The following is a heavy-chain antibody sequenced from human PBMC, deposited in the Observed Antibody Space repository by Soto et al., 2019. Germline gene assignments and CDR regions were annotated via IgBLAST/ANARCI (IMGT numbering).Heavy chain of an antibody. CDR1: GDAFSFYT. CDR2: INPILSMS. CDR3: ATSYGSGYRAFDY. Sequence: QVHLVQSGTEVKKPGSSLRVSAKPLGDAFSFYTLNWWRQAPGLGLEWMGRINPILSMSNYAQKFQGRVTITADKSTSTAYMDLSSLRSEDTAMYYCATSYGSGYRAFDYWGQGALVTVSS. D-gene: IGHD3-10*01. J-gene: IGHJ4*02. V-gene: IGHV1-69*02.